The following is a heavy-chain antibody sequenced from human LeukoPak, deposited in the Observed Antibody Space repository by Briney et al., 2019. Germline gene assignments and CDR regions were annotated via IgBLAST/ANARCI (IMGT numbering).Heavy chain of an antibody. D-gene: IGHD1-26*01. Sequence: ASVKVSCKASGGTFSSYAISWVRQAPGQGLEWMGGIIPIFGTANYAQKFQGRVTITADESTSTAYMELSSLRSEDTAVYYCARVGPPYSGSYWNYYYYYMDVWGKGTTVTVSS. V-gene: IGHV1-69*13. CDR3: ARVGPPYSGSYWNYYYYYMDV. CDR1: GGTFSSYA. J-gene: IGHJ6*03. CDR2: IIPIFGTA.